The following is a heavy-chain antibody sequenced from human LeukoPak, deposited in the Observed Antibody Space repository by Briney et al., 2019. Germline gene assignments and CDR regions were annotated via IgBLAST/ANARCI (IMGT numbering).Heavy chain of an antibody. V-gene: IGHV3-7*01. CDR2: IKQDGSEK. J-gene: IGHJ4*02. D-gene: IGHD2-15*01. CDR3: ARDGAAFDY. CDR1: GGSFSGYY. Sequence: ETLSLTCAVYGGSFSGYYWSWIRQPPGKGLEWVANIKQDGSEKYYVDSVKGRFTISRDNAKNSLYLQMNSLRAEDTAAYYCARDGAAFDYWGQGTLVTVSS.